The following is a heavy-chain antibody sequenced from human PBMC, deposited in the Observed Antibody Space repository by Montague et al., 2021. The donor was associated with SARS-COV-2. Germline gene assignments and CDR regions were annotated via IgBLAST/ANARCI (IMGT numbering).Heavy chain of an antibody. J-gene: IGHJ4*02. CDR3: ARQLPSYCATSICYPYYFDG. Sequence: SETLSLTCTVSGGSISSPDYYWGWIRPSPGKGLEWVGSISYTGRTYYNPSLRSRVSFSMDTSKNHFSLSLSSVTVADTAVYFCARQLPSYCATSICYPYYFDGWGQGALVTVSS. D-gene: IGHD2-8*01. CDR2: ISYTGRT. CDR1: GGSISSPDYY. V-gene: IGHV4-39*01.